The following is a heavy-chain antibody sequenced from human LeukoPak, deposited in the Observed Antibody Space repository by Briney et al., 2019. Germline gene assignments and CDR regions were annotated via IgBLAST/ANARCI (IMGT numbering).Heavy chain of an antibody. J-gene: IGHJ4*02. CDR1: GFTFSTYW. CDR3: AVRLVDY. D-gene: IGHD2-21*01. CDR2: INQGGREI. Sequence: PGGSLRLSCAASGFTFSTYWMTWVRQTPGKGREWVANINQGGREIYYVDSVKGRFTISRDNAKNSLYLQMNSLRADDTAVYYCAVRLVDYWGQGTLVTVPS. V-gene: IGHV3-7*01.